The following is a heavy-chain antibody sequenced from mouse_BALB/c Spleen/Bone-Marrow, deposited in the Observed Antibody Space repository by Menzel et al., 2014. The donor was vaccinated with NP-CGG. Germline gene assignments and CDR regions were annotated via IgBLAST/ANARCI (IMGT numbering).Heavy chain of an antibody. J-gene: IGHJ2*01. CDR2: IDPANGNT. CDR1: GFNFTDTF. V-gene: IGHV14-3*02. Sequence: EVKLMESGAELAKPGASVKLSCTGSGFNFTDTFMHWVKQRPEQGLEWIGRIDPANGNTKYDPKFQGKATITADTSSNTAYLQLTSLTSEDTAVYYCTRGEDYWCQGTTRAVSS. CDR3: TRGEDY.